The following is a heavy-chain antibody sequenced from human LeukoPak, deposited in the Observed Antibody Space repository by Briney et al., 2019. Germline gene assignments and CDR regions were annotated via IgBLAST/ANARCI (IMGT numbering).Heavy chain of an antibody. D-gene: IGHD3-10*01. V-gene: IGHV3-23*01. CDR3: AKTAVTMVRGVIITSYYFDY. J-gene: IGHJ4*02. CDR1: GFTFSSYA. Sequence: GGSLRLSCAASGFTFSSYAMSRVRQAPGKGLEWVSAISGSGGSTYYADSVKGRFTISRDNSKNTLYLQMNSLRAEDTAVYYCAKTAVTMVRGVIITSYYFDYWGQGTLVTVSS. CDR2: ISGSGGST.